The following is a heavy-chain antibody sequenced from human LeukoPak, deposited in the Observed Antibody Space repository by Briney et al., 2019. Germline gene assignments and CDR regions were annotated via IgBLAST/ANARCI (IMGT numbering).Heavy chain of an antibody. Sequence: SETLSLTCTVSGSSISSSTYYWGWIRQPPGEGLEWIGSIYNSGTTHYNPSLKSRVTISVDTSKNQFSLKLSSVTAADTAVYYCAKGGSTNFYYGDVWGQGTTVTVSS. J-gene: IGHJ6*02. CDR1: GSSISSSTYY. D-gene: IGHD2/OR15-2a*01. CDR2: IYNSGTT. V-gene: IGHV4-39*07. CDR3: AKGGSTNFYYGDV.